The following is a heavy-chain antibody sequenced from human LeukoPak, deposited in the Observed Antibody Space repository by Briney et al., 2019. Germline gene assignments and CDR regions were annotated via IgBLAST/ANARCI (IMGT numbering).Heavy chain of an antibody. Sequence: GGSLTLSCAASGFTFRSYWMHWVRQVPGKGLVWVSRINKDGSSTRYADSVKGRFTISRDDAKNTLYLQMNSLRAEDTAVYYCARGLAYYYDSSGYYYFDYWGQGTLVTVSS. J-gene: IGHJ4*02. CDR3: ARGLAYYYDSSGYYYFDY. CDR1: GFTFRSYW. V-gene: IGHV3-74*01. CDR2: INKDGSST. D-gene: IGHD3-22*01.